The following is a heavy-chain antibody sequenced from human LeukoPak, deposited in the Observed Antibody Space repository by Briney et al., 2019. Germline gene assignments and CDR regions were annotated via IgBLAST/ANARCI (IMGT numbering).Heavy chain of an antibody. J-gene: IGHJ6*03. CDR3: ARVVPSDYSMDV. D-gene: IGHD3-10*02. V-gene: IGHV3-48*03. Sequence: GGSLRLSCAASGFTFSSYGMNWVRQAPGKGLEWVSHISGSGSTIYYADSVKGRFTISRDNAKNSLYLQMNSLRAEDTAVYYCARVVPSDYSMDVWGRGTTVTVSS. CDR1: GFTFSSYG. CDR2: ISGSGSTI.